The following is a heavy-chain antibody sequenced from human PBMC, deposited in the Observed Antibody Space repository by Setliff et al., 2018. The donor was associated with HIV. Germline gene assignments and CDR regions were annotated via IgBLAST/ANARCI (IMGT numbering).Heavy chain of an antibody. CDR2: IHPNTGST. J-gene: IGHJ3*01. D-gene: IGHD1-26*01. Sequence: ASVKVSCKASGYTFTSNHMHWGRQAPGQGLEWMGRIHPNTGSTNYLQEFQGRVTITRDTSMSTVYMALTGLTSDDTAVYYCAKQGYSDSLYAFDVWGQGTMVTVSS. V-gene: IGHV1-2*06. CDR3: AKQGYSDSLYAFDV. CDR1: GYTFTSNH.